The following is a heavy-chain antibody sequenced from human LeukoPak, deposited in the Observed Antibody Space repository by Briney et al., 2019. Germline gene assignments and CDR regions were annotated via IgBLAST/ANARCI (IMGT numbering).Heavy chain of an antibody. J-gene: IGHJ4*02. CDR1: GAPISSYY. Sequence: SETLSLTCTVSGAPISSYYWSWFRQPPGKGLEWIGYISYSGSTNYNPSLKGRVTIPADTSKNQVSLTLSSVTAADTAVYYCARHPELYFFDYWGQGTLVTVSS. CDR2: ISYSGST. CDR3: ARHPELYFFDY. V-gene: IGHV4-59*08. D-gene: IGHD3-10*01.